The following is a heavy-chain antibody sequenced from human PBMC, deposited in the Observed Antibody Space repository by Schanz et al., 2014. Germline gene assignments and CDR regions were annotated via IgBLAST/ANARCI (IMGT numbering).Heavy chain of an antibody. CDR1: GFTFSSHA. J-gene: IGHJ3*02. D-gene: IGHD7-27*01. CDR3: ARENLNWEAFDI. Sequence: EVQLLESGGDLVQPGGSLRLSCAASGFTFSSHAMTWIRQAPGKGLEWVSFIRTSGSTTYYADSVKGRFTISRDNAKNSLYLEMTSLRGEDTAVYYCARENLNWEAFDIWGQGTVVTVSS. CDR2: IRTSGSTT. V-gene: IGHV3-48*04.